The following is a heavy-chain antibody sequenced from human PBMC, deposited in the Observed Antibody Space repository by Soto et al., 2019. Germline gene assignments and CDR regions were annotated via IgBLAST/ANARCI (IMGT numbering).Heavy chain of an antibody. Sequence: GGSLRLSCAASGFTLTTYGMHWVRQAPGKGLEWVAAMSYDGTKEYYADSVKGRFTISRDSSRNTLFLQLNSLRAEDTAVYYCANGRATYGLLTHDYWGQGTLVTAPQ. D-gene: IGHD3-10*01. J-gene: IGHJ4*02. CDR1: GFTLTTYG. V-gene: IGHV3-30*18. CDR3: ANGRATYGLLTHDY. CDR2: MSYDGTKE.